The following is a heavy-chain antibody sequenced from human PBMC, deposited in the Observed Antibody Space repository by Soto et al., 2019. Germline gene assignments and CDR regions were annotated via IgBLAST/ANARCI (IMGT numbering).Heavy chain of an antibody. CDR1: GYSFTGYY. D-gene: IGHD2-8*02. Sequence: HEHLMQSGAEVKRPGASLKVSCKASGYSFTGYYIHWVRQAPGQGLEWMGWINPDSGATNYAQNFQGRVTLTSDTSISTASMDLTSLTSADTAVYYCARGDYGTGGYPFPYFDYWGQGTLVIVSS. V-gene: IGHV1-2*02. CDR3: ARGDYGTGGYPFPYFDY. J-gene: IGHJ4*02. CDR2: INPDSGAT.